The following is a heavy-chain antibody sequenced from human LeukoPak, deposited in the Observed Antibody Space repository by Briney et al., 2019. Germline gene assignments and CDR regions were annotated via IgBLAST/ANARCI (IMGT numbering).Heavy chain of an antibody. V-gene: IGHV3-21*01. D-gene: IGHD4-11*01. Sequence: GGSLRLSCATSGFTFSSYGMNWVRQAPGKGLEWVSSISSSSTFIYYADSVKGRFTISRDNAKNSLYLQMNSLRAEDTAVYYCAKILPDTVTADYWGQGTLVTVSS. J-gene: IGHJ4*02. CDR1: GFTFSSYG. CDR3: AKILPDTVTADY. CDR2: ISSSSTFI.